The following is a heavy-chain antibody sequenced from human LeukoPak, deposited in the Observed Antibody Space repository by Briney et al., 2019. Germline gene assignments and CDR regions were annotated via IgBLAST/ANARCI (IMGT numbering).Heavy chain of an antibody. V-gene: IGHV3-9*01. CDR2: ISWNSGGI. D-gene: IGHD1-7*01. CDR1: GFTFDDYA. CDR3: AKDRGELLELLDY. J-gene: IGHJ4*02. Sequence: GGSLRLSCAASGFTFDDYAMHWDRQAPGKGLEWVSGISWNSGGIGYADSVKGRFTISRDSAKSSLYPQMNSLRPEDTALYYCAKDRGELLELLDYWGQGTLVTVSS.